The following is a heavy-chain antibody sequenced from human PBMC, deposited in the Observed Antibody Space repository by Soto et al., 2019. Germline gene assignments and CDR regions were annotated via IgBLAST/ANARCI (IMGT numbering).Heavy chain of an antibody. V-gene: IGHV3-23*01. D-gene: IGHD6-13*01. Sequence: GGSMRISCAASGLTVISYAMSWVRKDTGKGLEWVSVISGSGGSTNYADSVKGRFTISRDNSKNTLYLQMNSLRAEDTAVYYYAKDGLGQQLVFSSYFDYWGQAPLVTVSS. CDR3: AKDGLGQQLVFSSYFDY. CDR1: GLTVISYA. CDR2: ISGSGGST. J-gene: IGHJ4*02.